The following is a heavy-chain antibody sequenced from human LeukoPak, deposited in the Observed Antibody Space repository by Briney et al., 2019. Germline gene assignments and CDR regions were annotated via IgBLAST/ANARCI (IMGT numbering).Heavy chain of an antibody. D-gene: IGHD1-26*01. J-gene: IGHJ4*02. CDR1: VGSISSYY. Sequence: PSETLSLICTVSVGSISSYYWSWIRQPPGKGREWIGHIYSSGSTTYTPSLKSRVTMSVDTSKNQFSLKLTSVTAADTAVYYCARHRSDGTYPLDYWGQGALVTVSS. CDR2: IYSSGST. CDR3: ARHRSDGTYPLDY. V-gene: IGHV4-59*08.